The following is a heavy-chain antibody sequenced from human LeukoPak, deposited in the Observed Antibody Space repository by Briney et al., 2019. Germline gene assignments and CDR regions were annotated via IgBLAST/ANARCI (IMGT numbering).Heavy chain of an antibody. D-gene: IGHD5-12*01. Sequence: GGSLRLSCAGSGFTFSTYGMSWVRQAPGKGLEWVAGISFDGSIEFYADSVKGRFTVSRDNSRYTLYLQMNSLRPEDTAVYYCVRYDSSRFDPWGQGTLVTVSS. CDR1: GFTFSTYG. V-gene: IGHV3-30*03. CDR3: VRYDSSRFDP. J-gene: IGHJ5*02. CDR2: ISFDGSIE.